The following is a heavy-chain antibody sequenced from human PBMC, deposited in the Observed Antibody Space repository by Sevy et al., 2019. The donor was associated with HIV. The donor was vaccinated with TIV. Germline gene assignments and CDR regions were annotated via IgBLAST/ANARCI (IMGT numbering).Heavy chain of an antibody. Sequence: ASVKVSCKASGGTFSSYAISWVRQAPGQGLEWMGGIIPIFGTANYAQKFQGRVTITADESTSTAYMELSSLSSEDTAVYYCARDLLDYPTHFQYWGQGTLVTVSS. CDR1: GGTFSSYA. CDR3: ARDLLDYPTHFQY. D-gene: IGHD3-3*02. J-gene: IGHJ4*02. V-gene: IGHV1-69*13. CDR2: IIPIFGTA.